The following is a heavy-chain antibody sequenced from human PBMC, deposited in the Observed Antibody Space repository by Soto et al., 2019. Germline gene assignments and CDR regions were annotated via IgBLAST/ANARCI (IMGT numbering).Heavy chain of an antibody. D-gene: IGHD6-19*01. J-gene: IGHJ4*02. CDR3: SIRGASQWLKF. Sequence: PGESLKISCKGSGYSFTSYWIGWVRQVPGKGQEWMGIIYTGDSDARYSPSFQGQVTISADKSISTAYLQWSSLKASDTAIYYCSIRGASQWLKFWGQGTLVTVSS. V-gene: IGHV5-51*01. CDR2: IYTGDSDA. CDR1: GYSFTSYW.